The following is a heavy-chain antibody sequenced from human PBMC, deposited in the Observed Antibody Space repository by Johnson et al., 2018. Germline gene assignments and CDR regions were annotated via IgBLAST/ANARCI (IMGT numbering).Heavy chain of an antibody. D-gene: IGHD6-19*01. J-gene: IGHJ6*03. Sequence: VQLVQSGGGLVKPGGSLRLSCAASGFTFNSYSMNWVRQAPGKGLEWVSSISSSSTYIYYADAVKGRFTISRDNAKNSLFLQMDSLRAEDTAGYYWSRDPHEFGLAVAGIQYDYYYMDVWGKGTTVTVSS. CDR1: GFTFNSYS. V-gene: IGHV3-21*01. CDR2: ISSSSTYI. CDR3: SRDPHEFGLAVAGIQYDYYYMDV.